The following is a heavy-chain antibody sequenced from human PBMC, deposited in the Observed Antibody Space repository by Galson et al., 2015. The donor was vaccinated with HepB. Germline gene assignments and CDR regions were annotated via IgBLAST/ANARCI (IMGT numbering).Heavy chain of an antibody. V-gene: IGHV3-15*01. CDR3: ASGPAAAGSLQFYYYDMDV. J-gene: IGHJ6*02. CDR1: GFTFSSYA. D-gene: IGHD6-13*01. CDR2: IKRKTDGGTT. Sequence: SLRLSCAASGFTFSSYAMSWVRQAPEKGLEWVGRIKRKTDGGTTDYGAPVKGKFTISRDDSKNTVYLQMNSLKTEDTAVYYCASGPAAAGSLQFYYYDMDVWGQGTTVTVSS.